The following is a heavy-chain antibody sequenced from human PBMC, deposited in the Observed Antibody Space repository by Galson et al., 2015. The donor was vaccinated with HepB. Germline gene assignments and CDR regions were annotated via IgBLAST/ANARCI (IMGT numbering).Heavy chain of an antibody. J-gene: IGHJ3*02. Sequence: SLRLSCAAPGFTFSSHAMSWVRQAPGQGLEWVSGISRSGGRTNYADSVKGQFSISRDNSKNTLFLQMNSLTAEDTAVYYCAKDVRYYYDSSGLDDAFDIWGQGTMVTVSS. D-gene: IGHD3-22*01. CDR2: ISRSGGRT. V-gene: IGHV3-23*01. CDR1: GFTFSSHA. CDR3: AKDVRYYYDSSGLDDAFDI.